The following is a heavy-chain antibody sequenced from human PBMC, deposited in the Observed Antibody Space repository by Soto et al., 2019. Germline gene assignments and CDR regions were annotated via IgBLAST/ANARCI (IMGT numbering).Heavy chain of an antibody. V-gene: IGHV4-31*03. J-gene: IGHJ4*01. D-gene: IGHD3-16*02. CDR1: GASINSAAYY. CDR3: ARGPTPSWSSYRFSYFDS. CDR2: ISYSGYT. Sequence: SETLSLTCTVSGASINSAAYYWSWIRQRPGEGLEWIGFISYSGYTFQNPSLKSRLLLSVATSKTRFSLELSFVTAADTAVYYCARGPTPSWSSYRFSYFDSWGPGSLVTVSS.